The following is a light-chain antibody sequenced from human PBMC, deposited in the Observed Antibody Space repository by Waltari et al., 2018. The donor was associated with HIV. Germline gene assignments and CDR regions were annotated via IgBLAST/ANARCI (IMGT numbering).Light chain of an antibody. V-gene: IGKV3-11*01. CDR2: DAS. CDR1: QSVSSN. J-gene: IGKJ4*01. CDR3: QQRSSWPLT. Sequence: IVLTQSPATLSLSPGERATLFCRASQSVSSNLAWYQQKPGQAPTLVIYDASSRATGIPARFSGSGSGTDFTLTISRLEPEDFAVYYCQQRSSWPLTFGGGTKVEIK.